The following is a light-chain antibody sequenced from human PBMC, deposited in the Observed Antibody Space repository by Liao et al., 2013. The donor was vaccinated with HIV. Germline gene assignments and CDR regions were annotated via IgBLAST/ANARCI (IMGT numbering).Light chain of an antibody. J-gene: IGLJ1*01. V-gene: IGLV3-21*01. CDR1: NIGSKS. CDR2: YET. CDR3: QAWDSSTAEDV. Sequence: SYVLTQPPSVSVAPGKTARITCGGNNIGSKSVHWYQQKPGQAPVLVICYETDRPLGISERFSGSNSGNTATLTISGTQAMDEADYYCQAWDSSTAEDVFGTGTKVTVL.